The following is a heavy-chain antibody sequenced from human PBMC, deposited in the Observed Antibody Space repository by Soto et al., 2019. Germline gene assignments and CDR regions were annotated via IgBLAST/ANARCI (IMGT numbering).Heavy chain of an antibody. V-gene: IGHV3-30*03. CDR2: ISHDGSNK. D-gene: IGHD6-19*01. J-gene: IGHJ5*02. Sequence: GGSLRLSCAASGFTFSSYGMHWVRQAPGKGLEWVAVISHDGSNKYFADSVKGRFTISRDNSQNTLYLQMNSLRAEDTAVYYCARDGIAVAGTGLFNWFDPWGQGTLVTVSS. CDR1: GFTFSSYG. CDR3: ARDGIAVAGTGLFNWFDP.